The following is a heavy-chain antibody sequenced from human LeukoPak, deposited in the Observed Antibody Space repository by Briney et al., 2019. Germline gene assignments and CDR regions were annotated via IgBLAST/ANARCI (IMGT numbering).Heavy chain of an antibody. Sequence: SETLSLTCTVSGGSISSYYWSWIRQPPGKGLEWIGEINHSGSTNYNPSLKSRVTISVDTSKKQFSLKLSSVTAADTAVYYCVTYYFDSSGPKKNYWGQGTLVTVSS. CDR3: VTYYFDSSGPKKNY. D-gene: IGHD3-22*01. CDR1: GGSISSYY. CDR2: INHSGST. J-gene: IGHJ4*02. V-gene: IGHV4-34*01.